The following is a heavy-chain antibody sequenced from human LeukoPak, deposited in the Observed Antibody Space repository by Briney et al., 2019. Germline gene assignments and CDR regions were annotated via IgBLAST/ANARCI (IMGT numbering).Heavy chain of an antibody. J-gene: IGHJ3*02. CDR1: GYTFTTYA. V-gene: IGHV1-3*03. CDR3: ARSRDDMVTTYAFDI. D-gene: IGHD5-12*01. Sequence: GASVKVSCKASGYTFTTYAMHWVRQAPGQRLEWMGWISAANGNTKYSQDFQGRVSITRDTSATTAYMNLSSLRSEDMAMYYCARSRDDMVTTYAFDIWGQGTMVTVSS. CDR2: ISAANGNT.